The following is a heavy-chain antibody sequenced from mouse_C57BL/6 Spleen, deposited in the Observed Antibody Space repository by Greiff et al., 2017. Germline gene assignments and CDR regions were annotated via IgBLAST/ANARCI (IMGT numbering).Heavy chain of an antibody. Sequence: QVQLKQPGAELVRPGSSVKLSCKASGYTFTSYWMHWVKQRPIQGLEWIGNIDPSDSETHYNQKFKDKATLTVDKSSSTAYMQLSSLTSEDSAVYYCARTDGYWNFDYWGQGTTLTVSS. J-gene: IGHJ2*01. CDR2: IDPSDSET. CDR1: GYTFTSYW. D-gene: IGHD2-3*01. CDR3: ARTDGYWNFDY. V-gene: IGHV1-52*01.